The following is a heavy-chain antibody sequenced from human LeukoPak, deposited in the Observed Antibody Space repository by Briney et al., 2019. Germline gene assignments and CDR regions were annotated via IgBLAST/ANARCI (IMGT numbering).Heavy chain of an antibody. CDR3: ARSLGANTWVGNWFDP. CDR2: INYSGST. D-gene: IGHD3-10*01. V-gene: IGHV4-34*01. J-gene: IGHJ5*02. CDR1: DGSFSGYY. Sequence: PSETLSLTCDVYDGSFSGYYWSWIRQPPGKGLEWIGEINYSGSTNYNPSLKSRVTISVDTSKNQFSLKLSSVTAADTAIYFCARSLGANTWVGNWFDPWGQGTLVTVSP.